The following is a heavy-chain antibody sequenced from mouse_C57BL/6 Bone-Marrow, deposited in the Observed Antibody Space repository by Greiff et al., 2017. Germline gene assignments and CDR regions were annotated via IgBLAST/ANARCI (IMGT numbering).Heavy chain of an antibody. CDR1: GFNIKDDY. D-gene: IGHD2-4*01. V-gene: IGHV14-4*01. Sequence: EVQLQQSGAELVRPGASVKLSCTASGFNIKDDYMHWVKQRPEQGLEWIGWIDPENGYTEYASKFQGKATITADTSSNTAYLQPSSLTSEDTAVYYCTFYDYGQGDYWGQGTSVTVSS. CDR3: TFYDYGQGDY. J-gene: IGHJ4*01. CDR2: IDPENGYT.